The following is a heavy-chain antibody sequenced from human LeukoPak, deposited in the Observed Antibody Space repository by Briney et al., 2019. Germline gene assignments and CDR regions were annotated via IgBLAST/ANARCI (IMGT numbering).Heavy chain of an antibody. D-gene: IGHD3-22*01. CDR3: ARAGYYRTKVFDP. Sequence: SETLSLTCTVSGGSISSSSYYWGWIRQPPGKGLEWIGSIYYSGSTYYNPSLKSRVTISVDTSKNQFSLKLSSVTAADTAVYYCARAGYYRTKVFDPWGQGTLVTVSS. V-gene: IGHV4-39*07. J-gene: IGHJ5*02. CDR1: GGSISSSSYY. CDR2: IYYSGST.